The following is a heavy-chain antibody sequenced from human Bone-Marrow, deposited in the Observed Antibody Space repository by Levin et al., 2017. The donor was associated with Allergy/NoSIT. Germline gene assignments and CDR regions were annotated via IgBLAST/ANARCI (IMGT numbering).Heavy chain of an antibody. CDR1: GFTFSSYS. CDR3: ARDQTPMSGIDY. Sequence: GGSLRLSCAASGFTFSSYSMNWVRQAPGKGLEWVSSISSSSSYIYYADSVKGRFTISRDNAKNSLYLQMNSLRAEDTAVYYCARDQTPMSGIDYWGQGTLVTVSS. J-gene: IGHJ4*02. D-gene: IGHD1-1*01. V-gene: IGHV3-21*01. CDR2: ISSSSSYI.